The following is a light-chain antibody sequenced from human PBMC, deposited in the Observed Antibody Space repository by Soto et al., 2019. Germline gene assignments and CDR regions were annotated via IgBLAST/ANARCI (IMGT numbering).Light chain of an antibody. CDR3: SSYAVKKNFVV. V-gene: IGLV2-8*01. CDR2: EVN. CDR1: SDDIGGYDY. Sequence: QSVLPQTPSASRSPGQSVTSSCTGSSDDIGGYDYVSWYQHHPGRTPKLIIYEVNKRPSGVPDRFSGSKSGNTASLTVSGLQAEDGADYYCSSYAVKKNFVVFGSGTKVTVL. J-gene: IGLJ1*01.